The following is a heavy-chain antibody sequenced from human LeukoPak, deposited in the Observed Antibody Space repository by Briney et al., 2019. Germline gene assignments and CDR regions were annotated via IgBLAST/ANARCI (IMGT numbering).Heavy chain of an antibody. CDR2: ISTDGSTT. V-gene: IGHV3-74*01. CDR3: VRAVVGATDY. D-gene: IGHD1-26*01. CDR1: GFSFSSYW. Sequence: GGSLRLSCSGSGFSFSSYWMQWVRQAPGKGPVWVSRISTDGSTTNYADSVKGRFTISRDNAKNTLYLQMNSLRVEDTAVYYCVRAVVGATDYWGQGTLVTVSS. J-gene: IGHJ4*02.